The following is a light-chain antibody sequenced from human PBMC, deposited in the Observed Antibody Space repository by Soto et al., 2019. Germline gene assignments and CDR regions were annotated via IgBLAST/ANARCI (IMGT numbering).Light chain of an antibody. CDR3: QQRSSWPLT. CDR2: DTY. CDR1: QSISGY. Sequence: EIVLTQSPATLSLSPGERATLSCRASQSISGYLAWYQQKPGQAPRLVIYDTYNRATGIQARFSGSESGTDFTLSIRSLEPEDFAVYFCQQRSSWPLTFGGGTKVDIK. V-gene: IGKV3-11*01. J-gene: IGKJ4*01.